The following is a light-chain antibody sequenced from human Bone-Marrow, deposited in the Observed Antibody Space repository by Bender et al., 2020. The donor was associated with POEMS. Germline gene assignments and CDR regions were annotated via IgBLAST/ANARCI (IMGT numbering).Light chain of an antibody. V-gene: IGLV1-40*01. Sequence: QSVLTQPPSASGTPGQRVTISCTGGHSNIGAGSDVHWYQQLPGTAPKVLIHNNNDRPSGVPDRFSGSRSGTSASLVITGLQGEDEADYYCQSYDNTLSSWVFGGGTKLTVL. CDR3: QSYDNTLSSWV. CDR1: HSNIGAGSD. J-gene: IGLJ3*02. CDR2: NNN.